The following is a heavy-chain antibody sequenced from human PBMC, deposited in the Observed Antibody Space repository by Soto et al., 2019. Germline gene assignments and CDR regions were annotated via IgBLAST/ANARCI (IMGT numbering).Heavy chain of an antibody. Sequence: GGSLILSCVASGFTFSNYGMHWVRQAPGKGLEWVAGIDYNEINQYYIDSMKGRFTISRDNAKNSLYLQMNSLRAEDTAVYYCAISFVLRFDPWGQGTLVNVSS. V-gene: IGHV3-33*03. CDR1: GFTFSNYG. D-gene: IGHD2-15*01. J-gene: IGHJ5*02. CDR2: IDYNEINQ. CDR3: AISFVLRFDP.